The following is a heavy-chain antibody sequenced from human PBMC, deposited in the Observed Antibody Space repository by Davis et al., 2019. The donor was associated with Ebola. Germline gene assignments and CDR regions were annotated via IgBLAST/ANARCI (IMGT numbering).Heavy chain of an antibody. CDR2: VHHNGRT. J-gene: IGHJ4*02. V-gene: IGHV4-38-2*02. CDR1: GYSISNGFS. CDR3: ARLRRHIAVAGIPDY. Sequence: GSLRLSCTVSGYSISNGFSWGWIRQPPGKGLEWIGSVHHNGRTNYNPSLKSRVTISLDTSKNQFSLKLTSVTAADTAVYFCARLRRHIAVAGIPDYWGQGTLVTVSS. D-gene: IGHD6-19*01.